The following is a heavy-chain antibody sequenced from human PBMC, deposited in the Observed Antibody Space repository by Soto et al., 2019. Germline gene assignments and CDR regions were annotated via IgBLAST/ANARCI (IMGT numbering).Heavy chain of an antibody. V-gene: IGHV4-30-4*01. D-gene: IGHD3-22*01. CDR2: IHYSGSP. J-gene: IGHJ4*02. Sequence: QVQLQESGPGLVKPSQTLSLTCTVSGGSISSGDYYWSWIRQPPGKGLEWIGYIHYSGSPYYNPSLKSRVTISVDTSKNQFSLKLSSVTAADTAVYYCAREDYYDTSGFYSDYWGQGTLVTVSS. CDR3: AREDYYDTSGFYSDY. CDR1: GGSISSGDYY.